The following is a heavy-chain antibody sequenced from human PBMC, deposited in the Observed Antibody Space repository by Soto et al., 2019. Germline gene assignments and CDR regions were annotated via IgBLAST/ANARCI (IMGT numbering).Heavy chain of an antibody. V-gene: IGHV4-39*01. D-gene: IGHD6-13*01. J-gene: IGHJ1*01. Sequence: SETLSLTCTVSGGSISSSSYYWGWIRQPPGKGLEWIGSIYYSGSTYYNPSLKSRVTISVDTSKNQFSLKLSPVTAADTAVYYCARHSVKDGSSWYGGDFYFQHWGQGTLVTVSS. CDR3: ARHSVKDGSSWYGGDFYFQH. CDR2: IYYSGST. CDR1: GGSISSSSYY.